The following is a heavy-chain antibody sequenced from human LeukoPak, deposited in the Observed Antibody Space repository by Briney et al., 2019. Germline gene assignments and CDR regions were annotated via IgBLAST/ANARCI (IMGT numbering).Heavy chain of an antibody. J-gene: IGHJ4*02. CDR1: GYTFTGYY. CDR2: INPNSGGT. CDR3: AKVLEGASPPLDY. Sequence: GASVKVSCKASGYTFTGYYMHWVRQAPGQRLEWMGWINPNSGGTNYAQKFQGRVTMTRDTSISTAYMELSRLRSDDTAVYYCAKVLEGASPPLDYWGQGTLVTVSS. V-gene: IGHV1-2*02. D-gene: IGHD3-16*01.